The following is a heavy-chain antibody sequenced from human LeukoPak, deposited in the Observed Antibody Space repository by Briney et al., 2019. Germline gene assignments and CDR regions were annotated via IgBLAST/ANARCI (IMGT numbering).Heavy chain of an antibody. CDR1: GYTFTSYG. D-gene: IGHD3-22*01. CDR2: ISAYNGNT. V-gene: IGHV1-18*01. J-gene: IGHJ4*02. CDR3: ARDAGLRDYYDSSGYRLVGYDY. Sequence: ASVKVSCKAYGYTFTSYGISWVRQAPGQGLEWMGWISAYNGNTNYAQKLQGRVTVTTDTSTSTAYMELRSLRSDDTAVYYCARDAGLRDYYDSSGYRLVGYDYWGQGTLVTVSS.